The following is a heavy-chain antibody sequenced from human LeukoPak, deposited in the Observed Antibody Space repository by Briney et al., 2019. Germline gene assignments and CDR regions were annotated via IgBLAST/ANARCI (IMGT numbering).Heavy chain of an antibody. D-gene: IGHD5-12*01. CDR3: ARGPNSGYARGWFDP. Sequence: QTGGSLRLSCAASGFTFDDYGMSWVRQAPGKGLEWVSGINWNGGSTGYADSVKGRFTISRDNAKNSLYLQMNSLRAEDTALYYCARGPNSGYARGWFDPWGQGTRVTVSS. V-gene: IGHV3-20*04. J-gene: IGHJ5*02. CDR1: GFTFDDYG. CDR2: INWNGGST.